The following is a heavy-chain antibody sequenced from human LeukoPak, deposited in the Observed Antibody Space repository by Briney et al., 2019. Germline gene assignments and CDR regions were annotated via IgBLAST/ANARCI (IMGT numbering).Heavy chain of an antibody. CDR1: GYTFTSYY. Sequence: SVKVSCKASGYTFTSYYMHWVRQAPGQGLEWMGRIIPILGIANYAQKFQGRVTITADKSTSTAYMELSSLRFEDTAVYYCAADRAGSYLRFVYWGQGTPVTVSS. D-gene: IGHD3-10*01. CDR2: IIPILGIA. V-gene: IGHV1-69*04. J-gene: IGHJ4*02. CDR3: AADRAGSYLRFVY.